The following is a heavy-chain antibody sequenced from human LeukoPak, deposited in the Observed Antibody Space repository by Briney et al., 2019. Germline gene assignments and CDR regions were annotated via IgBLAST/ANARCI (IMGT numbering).Heavy chain of an antibody. V-gene: IGHV1-46*01. CDR1: GYTFTSYY. J-gene: IGHJ4*02. D-gene: IGHD2-21*02. CDR2: INPSGGST. CDR3: ARSVVVTALGGNFDY. Sequence: ASVKVSCKASGYTFTSYYMHWVRQAPGQGLEGMGIINPSGGSTSYAQKFQGRVTMTRDMSTSTVYMELSSLRSEDTAVYYCARSVVVTALGGNFDYWGQGTLVTVSS.